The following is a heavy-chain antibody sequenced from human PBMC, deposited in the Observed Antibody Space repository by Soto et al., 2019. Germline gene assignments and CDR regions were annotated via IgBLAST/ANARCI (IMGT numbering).Heavy chain of an antibody. Sequence: EVQLLESGGGLVQPGGSLRLSCATSGFTFTTHAMSWVRQAPGKGLEWVSAVSGSGGGTYYADSVRGRFTVSRDISRNTLYLQMNSLRADDTATYYCAKRGLLYATSFIDYWGQGTLVTVSS. D-gene: IGHD2-8*01. CDR1: GFTFTTHA. J-gene: IGHJ4*02. V-gene: IGHV3-23*01. CDR2: VSGSGGGT. CDR3: AKRGLLYATSFIDY.